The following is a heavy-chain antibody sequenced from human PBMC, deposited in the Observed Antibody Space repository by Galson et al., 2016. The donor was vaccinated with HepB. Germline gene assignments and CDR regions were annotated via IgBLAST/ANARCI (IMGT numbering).Heavy chain of an antibody. CDR2: IIPYFATA. CDR3: ARSGSMIVLFITGGRDAFDI. J-gene: IGHJ3*02. Sequence: SVKVSCKASGGTFSNYDISWVRQAPGQGLEWMGGIIPYFATANYAQKFQGRVTITADQSTSTAYMELSSLRSEDTALYYCARSGSMIVLFITGGRDAFDIWGQGTMVTVSS. V-gene: IGHV1-69*13. D-gene: IGHD3-22*01. CDR1: GGTFSNYD.